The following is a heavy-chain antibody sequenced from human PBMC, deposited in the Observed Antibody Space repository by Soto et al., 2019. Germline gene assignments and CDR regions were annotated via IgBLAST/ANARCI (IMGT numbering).Heavy chain of an antibody. Sequence: GGSLRLSCAASGFTFSSYAIHGGRQAPGTGLEWVAVISYDGSNKYYADSVKGRFTISRDNSKNTLYLQMNSLRAEDTAVYYCARGSTYYAILAGYPRATPFDYWGQGT. CDR2: ISYDGSNK. V-gene: IGHV3-30-3*01. CDR1: GFTFSSYA. D-gene: IGHD3-9*01. J-gene: IGHJ4*02. CDR3: ARGSTYYAILAGYPRATPFDY.